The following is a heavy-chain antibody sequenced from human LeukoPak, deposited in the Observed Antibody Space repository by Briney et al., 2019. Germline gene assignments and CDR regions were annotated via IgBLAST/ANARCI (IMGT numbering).Heavy chain of an antibody. V-gene: IGHV4-34*01. J-gene: IGHJ4*02. CDR3: ARGYRRYYFDY. CDR2: INHSGST. CDR1: GGSFSGYY. Sequence: SETLSLTCAVYGGSFSGYYWSWIRQPPGKGLEWIGEINHSGSTNYSPSLKSRVTISVDTSKNQFSLKLSSVTAADTAVYYCARGYRRYYFDYWGQGTLVTVSS. D-gene: IGHD4-17*01.